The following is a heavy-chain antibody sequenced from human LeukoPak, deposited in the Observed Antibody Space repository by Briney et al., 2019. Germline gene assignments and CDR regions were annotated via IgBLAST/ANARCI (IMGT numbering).Heavy chain of an antibody. CDR3: ASSSVG. Sequence: GASVKVSCKASGGTLSSYAISRMRQAPGQGLEWMGRIIPILGIANYAQKFQGRVTITADKSTSTAYMELSSLRSEDTAVYYCASSSVGWGQGTLVTVSS. D-gene: IGHD3-10*01. CDR1: GGTLSSYA. V-gene: IGHV1-69*04. J-gene: IGHJ4*02. CDR2: IIPILGIA.